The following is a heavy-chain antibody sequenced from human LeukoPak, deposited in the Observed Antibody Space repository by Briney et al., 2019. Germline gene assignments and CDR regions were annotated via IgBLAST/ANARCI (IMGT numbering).Heavy chain of an antibody. Sequence: GGSLRLSCSASRLTFDRFAMHWVRQAPGKGLEYLSGIGSNGRSTHNADSVKGRFTTSRDNSKNTLFLQMTSLRAEDTAVYYCANQISGWVYWGQGTLVTVSS. CDR2: IGSNGRST. V-gene: IGHV3-64D*06. J-gene: IGHJ4*02. CDR1: RLTFDRFA. D-gene: IGHD6-19*01. CDR3: ANQISGWVY.